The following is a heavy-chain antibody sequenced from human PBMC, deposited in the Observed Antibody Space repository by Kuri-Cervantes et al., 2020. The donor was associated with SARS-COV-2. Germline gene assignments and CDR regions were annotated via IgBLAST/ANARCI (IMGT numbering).Heavy chain of an antibody. J-gene: IGHJ4*02. V-gene: IGHV1-2*04. CDR1: GYTFTGYY. CDR2: INPNSGGT. CDR3: ANAVAGIRFDY. Sequence: ASVKVSCKASGYTFTGYYMHWVRQAPGQGLEWMGWINPNSGGTNYAQKFQGWVTMTRDTSISTAYMELSSLRSEDTAVYYCANAVAGIRFDYWGQGTLVTVSS. D-gene: IGHD6-19*01.